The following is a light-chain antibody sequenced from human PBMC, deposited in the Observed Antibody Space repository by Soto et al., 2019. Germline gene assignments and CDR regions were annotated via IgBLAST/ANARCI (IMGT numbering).Light chain of an antibody. V-gene: IGLV2-14*02. CDR2: EVN. CDR3: AAWDDSLSGHEL. J-gene: IGLJ2*01. CDR1: SGDVGTYNL. Sequence: QSALTQPASVSGSPGQSITISCTGTSGDVGTYNLVSWYQQHPGRAPKLIIFEVNKRPSGVSNRLSGSKSGNTASLAISGLRSEDEADYYCAAWDDSLSGHELFGGGTKLTVL.